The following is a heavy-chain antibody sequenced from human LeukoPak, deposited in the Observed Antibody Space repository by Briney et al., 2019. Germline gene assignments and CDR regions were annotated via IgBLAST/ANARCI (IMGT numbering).Heavy chain of an antibody. CDR3: VSVRRTYWFDQ. Sequence: ASVKVSCKASTYTSSEYSINWVRQAPGQGLEWMGWINTNTGNPTYAQGFTGRFVFSLDTSVSTAYLQIYSLKTEDTAVYYCVSVRRTYWFDQWGQGTLVTVSS. V-gene: IGHV7-4-1*01. J-gene: IGHJ5*02. CDR1: TYTSSEYS. CDR2: INTNTGNP. D-gene: IGHD1/OR15-1a*01.